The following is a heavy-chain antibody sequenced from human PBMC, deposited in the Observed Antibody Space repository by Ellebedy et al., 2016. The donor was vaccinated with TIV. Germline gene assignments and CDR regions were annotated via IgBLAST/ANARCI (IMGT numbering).Heavy chain of an antibody. CDR3: ARENGYYFDY. V-gene: IGHV3-21*01. CDR2: ISSSGSYI. CDR1: GVTFSTYS. D-gene: IGHD6-25*01. Sequence: GESLKISCAASGVTFSTYSMNWVRQAPGKGLEWVSSISSSGSYIYYADSMKGRFTISRDNTKNSLNLQMNSLRAEDTAVYFCARENGYYFDYWGQGTLVIVSS. J-gene: IGHJ4*02.